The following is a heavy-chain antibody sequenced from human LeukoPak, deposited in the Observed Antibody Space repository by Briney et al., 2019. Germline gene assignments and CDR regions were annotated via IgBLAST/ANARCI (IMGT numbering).Heavy chain of an antibody. CDR2: INPSGGST. CDR3: AREVVTAPGIDY. J-gene: IGHJ4*02. D-gene: IGHD2-21*02. CDR1: GYTFTSYY. Sequence: GASVKVSCKASGYTFTSYYMHWVRQAPGQGLEWMGIINPSGGSTSYAQKFQGRVAMTRDTSTSTVYMELSSLRSEDTAVYYCAREVVTAPGIDYWGQGTLVTVSS. V-gene: IGHV1-46*01.